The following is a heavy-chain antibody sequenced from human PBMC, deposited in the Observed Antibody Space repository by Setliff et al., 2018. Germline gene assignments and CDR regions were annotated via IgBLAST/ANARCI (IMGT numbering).Heavy chain of an antibody. Sequence: SETLSLTCAVYGGSFNSYYWSWIRQPPGKGLEWIGEINQSGSTYYNPSLKSRVTISVDTSKNQFSLKLNYVTAADTAVYYCARALGYCSRTSCYADAFDIWGQGTMVTVSS. CDR3: ARALGYCSRTSCYADAFDI. D-gene: IGHD2-2*01. J-gene: IGHJ3*02. V-gene: IGHV4-34*01. CDR1: GGSFNSYY. CDR2: INQSGST.